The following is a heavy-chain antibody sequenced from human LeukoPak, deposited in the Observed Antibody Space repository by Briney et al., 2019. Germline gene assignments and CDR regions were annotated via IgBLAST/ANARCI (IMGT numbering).Heavy chain of an antibody. J-gene: IGHJ5*02. CDR3: ARDHFGRPSNWFDP. V-gene: IGHV4-59*01. CDR1: GGSISSYY. CDR2: IYYSGST. Sequence: SETLSLTCTVSGGSISSYYWSWIRQPPGKGLEWIGYIYYSGSTNYNPSLKSRVTISVDTSKNQFSLKLSSVTAADTAVYYCARDHFGRPSNWFDPWGQGTLVTVSS. D-gene: IGHD3-10*01.